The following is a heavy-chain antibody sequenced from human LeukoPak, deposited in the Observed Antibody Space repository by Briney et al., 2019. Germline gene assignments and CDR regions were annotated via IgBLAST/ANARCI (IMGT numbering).Heavy chain of an antibody. Sequence: PGGSLRLSCAASGVTFSSYWWPWVRQAPGKGPEWVANIKQGGSEIFDVDSVKGGMTMSSNYSKNSLYLQMNSLRAEDTAVYDCAKVHITMVRGGMERAFYIWGQGTMVTVSS. CDR2: IKQGGSEI. V-gene: IGHV3-7*02. D-gene: IGHD3-10*01. CDR1: GVTFSSYW. CDR3: AKVHITMVRGGMERAFYI. J-gene: IGHJ3*02.